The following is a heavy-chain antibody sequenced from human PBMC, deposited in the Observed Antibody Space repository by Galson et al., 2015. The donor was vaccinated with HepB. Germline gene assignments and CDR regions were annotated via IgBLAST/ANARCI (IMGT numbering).Heavy chain of an antibody. J-gene: IGHJ6*03. CDR3: ARDLVYCSGGSCYSGRYYYYYMDV. CDR1: GFTFSSSA. D-gene: IGHD2-15*01. Sequence: SLRLSCAASGFTFSSSAMHWVRQAPGKGLEWVAVISYDGSNKYYADSVKGRFTISRDNSKNTLYLQMNSLRAEDTAVYYCARDLVYCSGGSCYSGRYYYYYMDVWGKGTTVTVSS. V-gene: IGHV3-30-3*01. CDR2: ISYDGSNK.